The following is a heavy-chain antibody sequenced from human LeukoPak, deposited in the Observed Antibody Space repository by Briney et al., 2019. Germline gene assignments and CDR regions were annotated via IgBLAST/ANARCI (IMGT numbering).Heavy chain of an antibody. CDR2: IYYSGST. V-gene: IGHV4-39*07. D-gene: IGHD3-3*01. J-gene: IGHJ6*03. Sequence: PSETLSLTCTVSGGSISSSSYYWGWIRQPPGKGLEWIGSIYYSGSTYYNPSLKSRVTISVDTSKNQSSLKLSSVTSAGTAVYYCARMYYDFWSGYQPYYYYYYMDVWGKGTTVTVSS. CDR3: ARMYYDFWSGYQPYYYYYYMDV. CDR1: GGSISSSSYY.